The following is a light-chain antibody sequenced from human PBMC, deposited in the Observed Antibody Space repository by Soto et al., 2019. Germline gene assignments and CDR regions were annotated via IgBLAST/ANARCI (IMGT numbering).Light chain of an antibody. Sequence: QSVLTQPPSVSGAPGQRVSISCTGSSSNIGAGYDVHWYQQLPGKAPTLLIYANNNRPSGVPDRFSGSKSGTSASLAISGLRSEDEADYYSAAWDDSLSGPVFGGGTKLTVL. CDR2: ANN. CDR1: SSNIGAGYD. J-gene: IGLJ3*02. V-gene: IGLV1-40*01. CDR3: AAWDDSLSGPV.